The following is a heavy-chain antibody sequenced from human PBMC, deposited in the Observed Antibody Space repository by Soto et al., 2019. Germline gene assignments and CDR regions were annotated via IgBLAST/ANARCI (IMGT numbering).Heavy chain of an antibody. Sequence: EVQLVESGGGLVQPGGSLRLSCAASGFTVSSNYMSWVRQAPGKGLEWVSVIYSGGSTYYADSVKGRFTISRVNSKNTLYLQMNSLRAEDTAVYYCARSSMSNYGDYYFDYWGQGTLVTVSS. CDR2: IYSGGST. V-gene: IGHV3-66*01. CDR1: GFTVSSNY. J-gene: IGHJ4*02. D-gene: IGHD4-17*01. CDR3: ARSSMSNYGDYYFDY.